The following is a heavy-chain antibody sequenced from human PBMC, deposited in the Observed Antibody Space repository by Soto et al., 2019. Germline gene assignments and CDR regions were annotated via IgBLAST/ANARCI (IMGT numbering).Heavy chain of an antibody. CDR1: GGTFSSYT. V-gene: IGHV1-46*01. Sequence: ASLKVSCKASGGTFSSYTISWVRQAPGQGLEWMGIIIPSGGSTSYAQKFQGRVTMTRDTSTSTVYMELSSLRSEDTAVYYCARDLPRGAYYYYYGMDVWGQGTTVTVSS. CDR3: ARDLPRGAYYYYYGMDV. J-gene: IGHJ6*02. CDR2: IIPSGGST.